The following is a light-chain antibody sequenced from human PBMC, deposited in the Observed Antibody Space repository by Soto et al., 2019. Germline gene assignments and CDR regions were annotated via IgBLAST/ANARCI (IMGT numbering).Light chain of an antibody. Sequence: EIVMTQSPATLSVSPGERATLSCRASQSVSSKLAWYQQKPGQGPRLRIYGASTRATGIPDRFSASGSGTEFTLTISGLQSEDFAVYYCQHYSTWLWTFGQGTKVESK. CDR3: QHYSTWLWT. CDR2: GAS. V-gene: IGKV3-15*01. J-gene: IGKJ1*01. CDR1: QSVSSK.